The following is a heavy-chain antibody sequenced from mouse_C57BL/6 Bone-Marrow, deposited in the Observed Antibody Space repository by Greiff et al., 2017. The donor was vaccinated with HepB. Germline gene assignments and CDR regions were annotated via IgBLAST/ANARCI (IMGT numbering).Heavy chain of an antibody. CDR1: GYTFTSYW. CDR3: ARRGWAY. V-gene: IGHV1-72*01. Sequence: VQLQQPGAELVKPGASVKLSCKASGYTFTSYWMHWVKQRPGRGLEWIGRIDPNSGGTKYNEKFKSKATLTVDKPSSTAYMQLNSLTSEDSAGYYCARRGWAYGGQGTRVTVSA. J-gene: IGHJ3*01. CDR2: IDPNSGGT. D-gene: IGHD1-1*02.